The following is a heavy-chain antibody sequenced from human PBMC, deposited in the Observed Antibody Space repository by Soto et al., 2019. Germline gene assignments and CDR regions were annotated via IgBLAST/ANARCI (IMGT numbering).Heavy chain of an antibody. J-gene: IGHJ4*02. D-gene: IGHD5-18*01. V-gene: IGHV4-34*01. CDR3: ARARGYSYGHWLGFGY. Sequence: SETLSLTCAVYGGSFSGYYWSWIRQPPGKGLEWIGEINHSGSTNYNPSLKSRVTISVDTSKNQFSLKLSSVTAADTAVYYCARARGYSYGHWLGFGYWGQGTLVTSPQ. CDR1: GGSFSGYY. CDR2: INHSGST.